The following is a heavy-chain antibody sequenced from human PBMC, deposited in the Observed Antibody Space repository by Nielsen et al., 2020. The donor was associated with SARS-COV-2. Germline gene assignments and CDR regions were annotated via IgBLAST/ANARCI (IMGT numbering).Heavy chain of an antibody. Sequence: LKISCAASGFTVSSNYMSWVRQAPGKGLEWVSVIYSGGSTYYADSVKGRFTISRDNAKNSLYLQMNSLRAEDTAVYYCARDRDIVLMVYAPGSLGMDVWGQGTTVTVSS. D-gene: IGHD2-8*01. V-gene: IGHV3-53*01. CDR1: GFTVSSNY. CDR3: ARDRDIVLMVYAPGSLGMDV. CDR2: IYSGGST. J-gene: IGHJ6*02.